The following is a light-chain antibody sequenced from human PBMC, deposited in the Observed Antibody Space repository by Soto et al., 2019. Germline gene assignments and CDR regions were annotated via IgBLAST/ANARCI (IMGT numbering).Light chain of an antibody. CDR1: QSVSSSY. CDR2: GAS. Sequence: EIVLTQTPGTLSLSPGERATLSCRASQSVSSSYLAWYQQKPGQAPRLLIYGASSRATGIPDRFSGSGSGTDFTLTISRLEPEDFAVYYCQQYGSSSGFGPGTKVDSK. J-gene: IGKJ3*01. CDR3: QQYGSSSG. V-gene: IGKV3-20*01.